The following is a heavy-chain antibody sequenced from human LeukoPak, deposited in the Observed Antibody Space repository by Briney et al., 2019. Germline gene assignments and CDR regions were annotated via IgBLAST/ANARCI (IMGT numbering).Heavy chain of an antibody. CDR2: VYYTVST. D-gene: IGHD5-24*01. CDR1: GGSISNYY. J-gene: IGHJ4*02. V-gene: IGHV4-59*01. CDR3: ARGAMATTPFFDY. Sequence: PSETLSLTCPVSGGSISNYYYWTWIRQPPGKGLEWIGYVYYTVSTNFNPSLKSRVTMSIDTSRNQFSLKLPSLTAADTAVYYCARGAMATTPFFDYWGQGTLVTVSS.